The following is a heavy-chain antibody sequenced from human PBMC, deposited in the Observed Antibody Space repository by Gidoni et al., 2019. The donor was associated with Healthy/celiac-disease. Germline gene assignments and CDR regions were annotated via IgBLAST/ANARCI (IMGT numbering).Heavy chain of an antibody. J-gene: IGHJ2*01. D-gene: IGHD2-21*02. V-gene: IGHV4-39*01. CDR1: GGSISSSSYY. CDR2: IYYSWST. Sequence: QLQLQESRPGLVTPSETLSLTCTVSGGSISSSSYYWGWFRPPPGKGLEWSGSIYYSWSTYYNPSLKSRVTISVDTSKNQFSLKLSSVTAADTAVYYCARHHGSHIVVVTAISYWYFDLWGRGTLVTVSS. CDR3: ARHHGSHIVVVTAISYWYFDL.